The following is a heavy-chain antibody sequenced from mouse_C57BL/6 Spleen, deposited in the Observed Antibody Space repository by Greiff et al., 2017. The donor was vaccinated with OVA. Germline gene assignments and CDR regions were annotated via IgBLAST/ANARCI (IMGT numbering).Heavy chain of an antibody. J-gene: IGHJ2*01. CDR1: GYTFTDYY. V-gene: IGHV1-19*01. D-gene: IGHD1-1*01. CDR3: AIEGLITTVVEYYFDY. Sequence: EVQVVESGPVLVKPGASVKMSCKASGYTFTDYYMNWVKQSHGKSLEWIGVINPYNGGTSYNQKFKGKATLTVDKSSSTAYMELNSLTSEDSAVYYCAIEGLITTVVEYYFDYWGQGTTLTVSS. CDR2: INPYNGGT.